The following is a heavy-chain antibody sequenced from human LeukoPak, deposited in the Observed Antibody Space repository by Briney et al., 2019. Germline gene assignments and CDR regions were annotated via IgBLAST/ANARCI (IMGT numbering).Heavy chain of an antibody. J-gene: IGHJ4*02. V-gene: IGHV1-2*02. Sequence: ASVKVSCKASGYTFTGYYMHWVRQAPGQGLEWMGWINPNSGGTNYAQKFRGRVTVTSDTSISTAYMELRSLRSDDTAVYYCARVIWVTGIYGSGSGDYWGQGTLVTVSS. CDR3: ARVIWVTGIYGSGSGDY. CDR1: GYTFTGYY. D-gene: IGHD3-10*01. CDR2: INPNSGGT.